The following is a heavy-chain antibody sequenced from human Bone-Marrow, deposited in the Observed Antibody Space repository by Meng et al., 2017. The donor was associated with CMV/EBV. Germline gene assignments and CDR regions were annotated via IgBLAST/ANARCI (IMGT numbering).Heavy chain of an antibody. Sequence: ASVKVSCKASGYTFTSYGISWVRQAPGQGLEWMGWISAYNGNTNYAQKLQGRVTMTTDTSTSTAYMELRSLRSDDTAVYYCARALKTATYYYDSSGYYYGYWGQATLATASS. CDR3: ARALKTATYYYDSSGYYYGY. CDR2: ISAYNGNT. D-gene: IGHD3-22*01. V-gene: IGHV1-18*01. J-gene: IGHJ4*02. CDR1: GYTFTSYG.